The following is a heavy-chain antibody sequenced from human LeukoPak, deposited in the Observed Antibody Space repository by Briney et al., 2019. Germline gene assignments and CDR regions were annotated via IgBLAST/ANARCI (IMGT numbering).Heavy chain of an antibody. J-gene: IGHJ3*02. CDR2: IIPIFGTA. V-gene: IGHV1-69*13. D-gene: IGHD2-2*01. CDR1: GGTFSSYA. Sequence: SVKVSFKASGGTFSSYANSWVRQAPGQGLEWMGGIIPIFGTANYAQKFQGRVTITADESTSTAYMELSSLRSEDTAVYYCARVDKADCSSTSCPCDIWGQGTMVTVSS. CDR3: ARVDKADCSSTSCPCDI.